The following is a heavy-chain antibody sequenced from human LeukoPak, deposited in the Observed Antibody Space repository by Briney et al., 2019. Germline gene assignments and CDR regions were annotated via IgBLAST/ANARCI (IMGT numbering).Heavy chain of an antibody. CDR2: IYYSGST. CDR3: ARGSEYYDSSGYVIDY. Sequence: SETLSLTCTVSGGSISSYYWSWIRQPPGKGLEWIGYIYYSGSTNYNPSLKSRVTISVDTSKNQFSLKLSSVTAADTAVYYCARGSEYYDSSGYVIDYWGREPWSPSPQ. V-gene: IGHV4-59*01. D-gene: IGHD3-22*01. CDR1: GGSISSYY. J-gene: IGHJ4*02.